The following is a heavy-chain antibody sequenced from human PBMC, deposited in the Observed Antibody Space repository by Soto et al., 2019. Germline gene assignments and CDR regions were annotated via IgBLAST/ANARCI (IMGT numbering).Heavy chain of an antibody. CDR3: AKDGVLGAPDFFDS. D-gene: IGHD1-26*01. CDR1: GFTFTNYA. V-gene: IGHV3-23*01. J-gene: IGHJ4*02. CDR2: VNGAGVRT. Sequence: EVQLLESGGGLVQPGGSLRLSCAASGFTFTNYAMSWVRQAPGKGLEWVSGVNGAGVRTYYADSVKGRFSMSRDNSKNTVSLQLQGLRAEDTALCYGAKDGVLGAPDFFDSWGQGTLVTVSS.